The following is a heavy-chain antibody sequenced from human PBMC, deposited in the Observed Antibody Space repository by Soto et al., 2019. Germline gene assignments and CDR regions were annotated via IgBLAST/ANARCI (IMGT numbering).Heavy chain of an antibody. Sequence: ASVKVSCKASGFTFTSSAMQWVRQARGQRLEWIGWIVVGSGNTNYAQKFQERVTITRDMSTSTAYMELSSLRSEDTAVYYCASGGVENYYYYMDVWGKGTTVTVSS. CDR1: GFTFTSSA. CDR2: IVVGSGNT. V-gene: IGHV1-58*02. CDR3: ASGGVENYYYYMDV. J-gene: IGHJ6*03. D-gene: IGHD3-10*01.